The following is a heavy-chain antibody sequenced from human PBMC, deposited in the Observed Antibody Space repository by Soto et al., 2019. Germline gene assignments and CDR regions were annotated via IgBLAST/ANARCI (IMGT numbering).Heavy chain of an antibody. D-gene: IGHD4-17*01. J-gene: IGHJ4*02. CDR3: AGRYGASFDY. CDR2: IYYSGST. CDR1: GGSISSYY. V-gene: IGHV4-59*01. Sequence: QVQLQESGPGLVKPSETLSLTCTVSGGSISSYYWSWIRQPPGKGLEWIGYIYYSGSTNYNPSLKSRVPRSVDTSKNQLSVKLSSVTAADTAVYYCAGRYGASFDYWGQGTLVTVSS.